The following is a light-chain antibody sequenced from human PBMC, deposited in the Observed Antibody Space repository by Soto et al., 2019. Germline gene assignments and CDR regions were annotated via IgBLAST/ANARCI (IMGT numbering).Light chain of an antibody. CDR1: QSVSGN. Sequence: EIVMTQSPATLSVARGERATLSCRASQSVSGNLAWYQQKPGQAPRLLIYGASTRATGIPARFSGSGSGTEFTLTISSLQSEDFAVYYCHQYNNWPPVTFGQGTKVEIK. CDR3: HQYNNWPPVT. CDR2: GAS. V-gene: IGKV3-15*01. J-gene: IGKJ1*01.